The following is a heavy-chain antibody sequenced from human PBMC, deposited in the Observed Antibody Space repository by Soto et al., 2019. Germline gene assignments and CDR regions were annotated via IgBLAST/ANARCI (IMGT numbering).Heavy chain of an antibody. V-gene: IGHV1-69*02. CDR1: GGTFGSYT. CDR3: ARAYMVYAITVAFDI. J-gene: IGHJ3*02. Sequence: SVKVSCKASGGTFGSYTISWVRQAPGQGLEWMGRIIPILGIANYAQKFQGRVTITADKSTSTAYMELSSLRSEDTAVYYCARAYMVYAITVAFDIWGQGTMVTVSS. D-gene: IGHD2-8*01. CDR2: IIPILGIA.